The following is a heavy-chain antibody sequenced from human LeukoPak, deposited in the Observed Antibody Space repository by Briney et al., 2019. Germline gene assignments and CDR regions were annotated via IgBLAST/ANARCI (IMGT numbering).Heavy chain of an antibody. J-gene: IGHJ4*02. CDR3: AKDRIVLTVYAFDS. CDR2: ISGSGATS. V-gene: IGHV3-23*01. D-gene: IGHD2-8*01. Sequence: PGGSLRLSCAASGFTFSKYAMNWVRQLPGKGLEWVSVISGSGATSSYADSVQGRYTISRDNSKNTVYLQMNSLRPEDTAVYYCAKDRIVLTVYAFDSWGQGSLVTVCS. CDR1: GFTFSKYA.